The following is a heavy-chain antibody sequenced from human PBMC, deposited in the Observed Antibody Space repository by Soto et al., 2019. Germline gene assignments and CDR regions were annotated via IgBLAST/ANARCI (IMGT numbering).Heavy chain of an antibody. CDR3: GRDTSGLDY. J-gene: IGHJ4*02. V-gene: IGHV1-46*02. Sequence: QVQLVQSGAEVKKPGASVKVSCQASGYTFDSHYIHWVRQAPGQGLEWMGVINPNGGNTRYAQRFQDRLTLTTDTPTNTVYLDLSSLSSDDTAVYYCGRDTSGLDYWGQGTLVTVSS. CDR2: INPNGGNT. CDR1: GYTFDSHY.